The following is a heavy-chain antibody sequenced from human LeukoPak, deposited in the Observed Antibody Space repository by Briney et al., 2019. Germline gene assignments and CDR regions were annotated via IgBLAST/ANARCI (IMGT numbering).Heavy chain of an antibody. Sequence: ATVTISCKTAGYTFGNYYIHWVQQAPGIGLEWVGRVDPQDGETMYAPKFQGRVIITADTSADTVYMELSSLRSEDTAVYYCVRAAGPTKASDIWGQGTMVTVSS. J-gene: IGHJ3*02. D-gene: IGHD1-26*01. CDR1: GYTFGNYY. CDR2: VDPQDGET. V-gene: IGHV1-69-2*01. CDR3: VRAAGPTKASDI.